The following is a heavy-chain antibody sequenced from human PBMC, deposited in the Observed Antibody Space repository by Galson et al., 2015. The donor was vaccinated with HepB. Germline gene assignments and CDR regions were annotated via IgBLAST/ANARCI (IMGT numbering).Heavy chain of an antibody. V-gene: IGHV1-46*01. J-gene: IGHJ3*02. D-gene: IGHD2-2*01. CDR3: ATIRVGFCITTSCKADDFDI. CDR2: INPSGGRT. CDR1: GYTFSTYY. Sequence: SVKVSCKASGYTFSTYYIHWVRQAPGQGLEWMGIINPSGGRTNYPQKFQDRVTMTRDTSTSTVYMQLSSLRSEDTAVYYCATIRVGFCITTSCKADDFDIWGQGTMVTVSS.